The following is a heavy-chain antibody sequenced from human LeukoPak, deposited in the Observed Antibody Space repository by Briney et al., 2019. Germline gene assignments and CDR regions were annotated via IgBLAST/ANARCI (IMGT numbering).Heavy chain of an antibody. D-gene: IGHD1-1*01. V-gene: IGHV4-59*01. CDR1: GGSISSYY. CDR3: ARVGWNDAFDI. J-gene: IGHJ3*02. Sequence: SETLSLTCTVSGGSISSYYWSWIRQPPGKGQEWIGYIYYSGSTNYNPSLKSRVTISVDTSKNQFSLKLSSVTAADTAVYYCARVGWNDAFDIWGQGTMVTVSS. CDR2: IYYSGST.